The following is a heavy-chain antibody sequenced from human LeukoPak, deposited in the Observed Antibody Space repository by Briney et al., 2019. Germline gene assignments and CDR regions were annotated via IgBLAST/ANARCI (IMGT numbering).Heavy chain of an antibody. CDR1: GFTFSDFW. Sequence: PGGSLRLSCAASGFTFSDFWMHWVRQAPGKGLVWVSRISSNGRTTDYADSVKGRFTISRDNRKNTLYLQMNSLRVEDIGVYYCVGDLGGFWGQGTLVTVSS. V-gene: IGHV3-74*01. CDR2: ISSNGRTT. CDR3: VGDLGGF. D-gene: IGHD3-16*01. J-gene: IGHJ4*02.